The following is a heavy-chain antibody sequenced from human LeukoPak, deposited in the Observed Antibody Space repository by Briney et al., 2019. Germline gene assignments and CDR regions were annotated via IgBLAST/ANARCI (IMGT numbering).Heavy chain of an antibody. D-gene: IGHD4-17*01. CDR3: ARLYRDRYFDY. V-gene: IGHV4-59*08. J-gene: IGHJ4*02. Sequence: PSETLSLTCTVSGGSISSYYWSWIRQPPGKGLEWIGYIYYSGSTNYNPSLKSRVTISVDTSKNQFSLKLSSVTAADTAVYYCARLYRDRYFDYWGQGTLVNVSS. CDR2: IYYSGST. CDR1: GGSISSYY.